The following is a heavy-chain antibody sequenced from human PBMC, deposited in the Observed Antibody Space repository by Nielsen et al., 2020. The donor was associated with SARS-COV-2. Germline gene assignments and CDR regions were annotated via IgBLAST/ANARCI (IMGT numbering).Heavy chain of an antibody. V-gene: IGHV3-30-3*01. D-gene: IGHD5-24*01. Sequence: GGSLRLSCAVSGFTFSTCSNCAMDWVRQAPGKGLEWAAFLSSEGTKEFYTDSVQGRFIISRDNSKNTLNLQMSSLRPEDSAVYYCARGRDYAMDVWGQGTTVIVSS. CDR1: GFTFSTCSNCA. CDR3: ARGRDYAMDV. CDR2: LSSEGTKE. J-gene: IGHJ6*02.